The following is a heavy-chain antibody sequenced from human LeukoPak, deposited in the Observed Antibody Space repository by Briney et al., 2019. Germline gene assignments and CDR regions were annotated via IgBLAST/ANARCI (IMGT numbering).Heavy chain of an antibody. Sequence: PSETLSLTCTVSGGSISSYYWSWIRQPPGKGLEWIGYIYYSGSTNYNPSLKSRVTISVDTSKNQFSLKLSSVTAADTAVYYCASRPITIFGVVLRDWFDPWGQGTLVTVSS. D-gene: IGHD3-3*01. J-gene: IGHJ5*02. V-gene: IGHV4-59*01. CDR1: GGSISSYY. CDR2: IYYSGST. CDR3: ASRPITIFGVVLRDWFDP.